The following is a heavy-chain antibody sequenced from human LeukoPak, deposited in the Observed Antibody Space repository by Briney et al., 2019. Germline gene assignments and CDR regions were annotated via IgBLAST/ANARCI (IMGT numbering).Heavy chain of an antibody. D-gene: IGHD1-26*01. CDR2: IYYSGIT. J-gene: IGHJ4*02. CDR3: ARFQWELLERCFDY. Sequence: SETLSLTCTVSGGSISSNGYYWGWIRQSPGEGLEWIGNIYYSGITYYNASLKSRVTISVDTSKNQFSLKLSSVTAADTAVYYCARFQWELLERCFDYWGQGTLVTVSS. CDR1: GGSISSNGYY. V-gene: IGHV4-39*01.